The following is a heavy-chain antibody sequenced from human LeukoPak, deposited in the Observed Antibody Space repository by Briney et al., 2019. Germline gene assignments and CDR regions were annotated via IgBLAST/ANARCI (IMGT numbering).Heavy chain of an antibody. J-gene: IGHJ5*02. V-gene: IGHV4-34*01. D-gene: IGHD3-22*01. CDR2: INHSGST. CDR1: GGAFSGYY. Sequence: TSGTLSLTCAVYGGAFSGYYWSWIRQPPGRGLEWIGEINHSGSTNYDPSLKSRVTISVGTSKNQFSLELSSVTAADTAVYYCARGPMRGWFDPWGQGTLVTVSS. CDR3: ARGPMRGWFDP.